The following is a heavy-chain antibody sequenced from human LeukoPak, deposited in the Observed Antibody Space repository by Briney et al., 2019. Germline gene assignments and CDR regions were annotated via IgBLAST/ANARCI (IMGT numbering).Heavy chain of an antibody. D-gene: IGHD3-9*01. J-gene: IGHJ6*03. V-gene: IGHV3-66*01. CDR3: AKWGKYYDILTGYYTSYYYYYMDV. CDR2: IYDGGFT. CDR1: GFTVSSNY. Sequence: GGSLRLSCAASGFTVSSNYMAWVRQAPGKGLEWVSVIYDGGFTDYTDSVKGRFTISRDNSKSTLYLQMNSLRAEDTAVYYCAKWGKYYDILTGYYTSYYYYYMDVWGKGTTVTISS.